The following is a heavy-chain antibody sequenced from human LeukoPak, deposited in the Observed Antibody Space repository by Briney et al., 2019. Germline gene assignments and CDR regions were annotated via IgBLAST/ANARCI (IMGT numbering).Heavy chain of an antibody. D-gene: IGHD1-26*01. Sequence: PGGSLRLSCVASGFSFSALAMHWVRQAPGKGLEWLGVISYEGSEQFYADSVRGRFFITRDNSKNTVYLQMNTLRPDDTALYYCARDPIVETSRGVRMLDYWGQGTRVTVSP. CDR3: ARDPIVETSRGVRMLDY. J-gene: IGHJ4*02. V-gene: IGHV3-30*04. CDR1: GFSFSALA. CDR2: ISYEGSEQ.